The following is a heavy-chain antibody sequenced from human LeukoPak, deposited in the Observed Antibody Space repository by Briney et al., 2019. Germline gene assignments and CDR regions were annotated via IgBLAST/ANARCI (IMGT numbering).Heavy chain of an antibody. Sequence: QTGGSLRLSCAASGFTFSSYSMNWVRQAPGKGLEWVSYISSSSSTIYYADSVKGRFTISRDNAKNSLYLQMNSLRDEDTAVYYCASNTYGDYGDVWGQFDYWGQGTLVTVSS. V-gene: IGHV3-48*02. J-gene: IGHJ4*02. CDR3: ASNTYGDYGDVWGQFDY. CDR2: ISSSSSTI. CDR1: GFTFSSYS. D-gene: IGHD4-17*01.